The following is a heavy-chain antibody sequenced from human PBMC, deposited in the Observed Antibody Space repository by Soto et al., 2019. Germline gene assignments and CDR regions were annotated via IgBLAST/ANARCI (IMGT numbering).Heavy chain of an antibody. CDR3: ARDHYCSGGTCYSPYGMDV. J-gene: IGHJ6*02. D-gene: IGHD2-15*01. CDR1: GGSASSDIYY. Sequence: SETLSLTCTVSGGSASSDIYYWSWIRQPPGKGLEWIGQIYHIGSTNYNPSLESRITISIDTPKNQFSLKLSSVTAADTAVYFCARDHYCSGGTCYSPYGMDVWGQGTTVTVSS. V-gene: IGHV4-61*01. CDR2: IYHIGST.